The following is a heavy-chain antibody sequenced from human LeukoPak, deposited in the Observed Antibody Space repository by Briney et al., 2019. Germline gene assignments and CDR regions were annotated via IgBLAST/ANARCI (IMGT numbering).Heavy chain of an antibody. V-gene: IGHV6-1*01. D-gene: IGHD6-19*01. CDR3: ARDPYSSGWIDY. CDR2: TYYRSKWYN. Sequence: SQTLSLTCVISGDSVSSHSATWNWIRQSPSRGLEWLGRTYYRSKWYNDYAVSVKSRITINPDTSKNQFSLQLNSVTPEDTAVYYCARDPYSSGWIDYWGQGTLVTVSS. CDR1: GDSVSSHSAT. J-gene: IGHJ4*02.